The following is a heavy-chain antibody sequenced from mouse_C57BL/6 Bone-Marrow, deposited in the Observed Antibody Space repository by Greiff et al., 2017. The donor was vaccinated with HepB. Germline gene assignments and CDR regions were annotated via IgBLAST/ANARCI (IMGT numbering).Heavy chain of an antibody. V-gene: IGHV1-50*01. CDR1: GYTFTSYW. CDR2: IDPSDSYT. D-gene: IGHD2-2*01. Sequence: QVQLQQPGAELVKPGASVKLSCKASGYTFTSYWMQWVKQRPGQGLEWIGEIDPSDSYTNYNQKFKGKATLTVDTSSSTAYMQLSSLTSEDSAVYYCARLYGYDYFDYWGQGTTLTVSS. CDR3: ARLYGYDYFDY. J-gene: IGHJ2*01.